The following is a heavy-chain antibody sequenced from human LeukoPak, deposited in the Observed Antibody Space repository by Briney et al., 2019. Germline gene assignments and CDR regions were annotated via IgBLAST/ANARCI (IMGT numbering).Heavy chain of an antibody. CDR1: EYTFSSYW. J-gene: IGHJ4*02. CDR2: INSDGSST. V-gene: IGHV3-74*01. CDR3: ARLFYGSGSFPKGPTDY. D-gene: IGHD3-10*01. Sequence: GGSLRLSCAASEYTFSSYWMHWVRQAPGKGLVWVSLINSDGSSTSYADSVKGRFTISRDNAKNTLYLQMNSLRAEDTAVYYCARLFYGSGSFPKGPTDYWGQGTLVTVSS.